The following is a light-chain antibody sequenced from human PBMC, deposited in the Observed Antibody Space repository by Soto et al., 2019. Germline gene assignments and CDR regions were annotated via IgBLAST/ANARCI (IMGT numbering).Light chain of an antibody. V-gene: IGLV2-14*01. Sequence: QSVLNQPASVSGSPGQSITISCTGTSSDVGGYNYVSWYQQHPGKAPKLMIYEVSYRPSGVSDRFSGSKSGNTASLTISGLQAEDEADYYCCSYTSSSTYVFGTGTKVTVL. CDR3: CSYTSSSTYV. CDR1: SSDVGGYNY. J-gene: IGLJ1*01. CDR2: EVS.